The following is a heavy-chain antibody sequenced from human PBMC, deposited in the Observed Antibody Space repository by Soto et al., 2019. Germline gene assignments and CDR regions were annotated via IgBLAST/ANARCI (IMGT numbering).Heavy chain of an antibody. V-gene: IGHV4-4*02. CDR1: GGSISSNHW. Sequence: QVQLQESGPRLVKPSGTLSLTCVVSGGSISSNHWWSWVRQPPGKGLEWIGEIFHSGGTNYNPSLKSRVTISVDKSRNQFSLKLTSVTAADMAVYYCTRGLDYWGQGTLVTVSS. CDR2: IFHSGGT. J-gene: IGHJ4*02. CDR3: TRGLDY.